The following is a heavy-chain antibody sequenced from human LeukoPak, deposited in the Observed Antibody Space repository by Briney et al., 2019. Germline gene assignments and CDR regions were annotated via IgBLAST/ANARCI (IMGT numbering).Heavy chain of an antibody. D-gene: IGHD6-13*01. CDR3: AKDESEIAAAGTPGAFDI. V-gene: IGHV3-30*18. CDR2: ISYDGSNK. CDR1: GFTFSSYG. Sequence: GGSLRLSCAASGFTFSSYGMHWVRQAPGKGLEWVAVISYDGSNKYYADSVKGRFTISRDNSKNTLYLQMNSLRAEDTAVYYCAKDESEIAAAGTPGAFDIWGQGTMVTVSS. J-gene: IGHJ3*02.